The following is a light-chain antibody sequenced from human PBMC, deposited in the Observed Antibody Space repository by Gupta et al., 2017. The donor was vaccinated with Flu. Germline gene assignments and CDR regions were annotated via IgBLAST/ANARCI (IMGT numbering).Light chain of an antibody. V-gene: IGLV2-14*01. CDR1: SSDVGGYNY. CDR2: EVS. CDR3: SSYTSSSTRV. Sequence: QSPLTQPASVSGSPGQSSTISCTGTSSDVGGYNYVSWYQQHPGKAPKLMIYEVSNRPSGVSNRFSGSKSGNTASLTISGLQAEDEADYYCSSYTSSSTRVFGTGTKVTVL. J-gene: IGLJ1*01.